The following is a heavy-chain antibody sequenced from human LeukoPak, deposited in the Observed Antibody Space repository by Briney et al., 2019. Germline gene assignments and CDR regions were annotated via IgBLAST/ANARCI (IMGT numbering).Heavy chain of an antibody. Sequence: ASVKVSCKASGYTFTSYYTHWVRQAPGQGLEWMGIINPSGGSTSYAQKFQGRVTMTRDTSTSTVYMELSSLRSEDTAVYYCARADSSGGNYYCYGMDVWGKGTTVTVSS. J-gene: IGHJ6*04. CDR1: GYTFTSYY. CDR3: ARADSSGGNYYCYGMDV. CDR2: INPSGGST. V-gene: IGHV1-46*01. D-gene: IGHD6-19*01.